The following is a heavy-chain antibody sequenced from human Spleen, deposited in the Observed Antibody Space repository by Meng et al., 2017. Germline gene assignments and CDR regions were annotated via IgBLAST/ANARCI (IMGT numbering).Heavy chain of an antibody. Sequence: QVQLQESGPGLVEPSQTLSLTCAVSGGSISSGGFSWRWVRQPPGKGLEWIASMYYSGNTYYNPSLRSRVTISVDTSKNQFSLNLSSVTAADTAMYYCAGLPRDSSAGNWFDPWGQGTLVTVSS. CDR1: GGSISSGGFS. V-gene: IGHV4-30-2*03. CDR2: MYYSGNT. D-gene: IGHD3-22*01. J-gene: IGHJ5*02. CDR3: AGLPRDSSAGNWFDP.